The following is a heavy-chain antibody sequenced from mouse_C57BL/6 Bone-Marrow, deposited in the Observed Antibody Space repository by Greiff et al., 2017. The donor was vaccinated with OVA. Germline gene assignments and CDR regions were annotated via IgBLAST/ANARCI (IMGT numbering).Heavy chain of an antibody. J-gene: IGHJ3*01. CDR3: ARSDYLFAY. Sequence: EVQLQQSGAELVRPGASVKLSCTASGFNFKDDYMHWVKQRPEQGLEWIGWIDPENGDTEYASKFQGKATITADTSSNTAYLQLSSLTSEDTAVYYCARSDYLFAYWGQGTLVTVSA. CDR2: IDPENGDT. V-gene: IGHV14-4*01. D-gene: IGHD5-5*01. CDR1: GFNFKDDY.